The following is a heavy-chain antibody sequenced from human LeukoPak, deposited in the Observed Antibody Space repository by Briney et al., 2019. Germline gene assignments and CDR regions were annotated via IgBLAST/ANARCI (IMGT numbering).Heavy chain of an antibody. CDR2: INHSGST. CDR3: ASGDVDPSYYYMDV. CDR1: GGSFSGYY. J-gene: IGHJ6*03. D-gene: IGHD3-16*01. V-gene: IGHV4-34*01. Sequence: SETLSLTCAVYGGSFSGYYWSWIRQPPGKGLEWIGEINHSGSTNYNPSLKSRVTISVDTSKNQFSLKLSSVTAADTAVYYCASGDVDPSYYYMDVWGKGTTVTVSS.